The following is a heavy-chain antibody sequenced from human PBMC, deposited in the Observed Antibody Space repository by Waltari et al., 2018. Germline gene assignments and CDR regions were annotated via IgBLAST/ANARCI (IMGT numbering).Heavy chain of an antibody. CDR3: ARELLGGGAFDS. D-gene: IGHD3-16*01. CDR2: INTNTQNP. J-gene: IGHJ4*02. V-gene: IGHV7-4-1*02. Sequence: QVQLVQSGSELKKPGASVKVSCTASGYTCTYHAMNWVLQAPGQGLQFLGWINTNTQNPFYARGFAGRFVFSLDTSISTAYMDITSLKTEDTAVYYCARELLGGGAFDSWGQGTLVSVSS. CDR1: GYTCTYHA.